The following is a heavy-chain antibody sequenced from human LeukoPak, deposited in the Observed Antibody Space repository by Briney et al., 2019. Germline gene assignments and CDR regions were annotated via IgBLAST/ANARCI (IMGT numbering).Heavy chain of an antibody. V-gene: IGHV3-30*04. CDR1: GFTFSSYA. J-gene: IGHJ4*02. Sequence: PGGSPRLSCAASGFTFSSYAMHWVRQAPGKGLEWVAVISYDGSNKYYADSVKGRFTISRDNSKNTLYLQMNSLRAEDTAVYYCARDGLPTYYDFWSGYHYFDYWGQGTLVTVSS. D-gene: IGHD3-3*01. CDR2: ISYDGSNK. CDR3: ARDGLPTYYDFWSGYHYFDY.